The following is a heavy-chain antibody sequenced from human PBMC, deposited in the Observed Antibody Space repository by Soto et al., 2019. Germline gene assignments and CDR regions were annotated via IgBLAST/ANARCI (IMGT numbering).Heavy chain of an antibody. Sequence: GGSLRLSCAASGFTFSSYAMSCVRQAPGKGLEWVSAISTSGGITYDADSVKGRFTISRDNSKNTLYLQMNSLRAEDTAVYYCAKRGVQLWPRTYFDYWGQGTRVTVSS. CDR2: ISTSGGIT. D-gene: IGHD5-18*01. V-gene: IGHV3-23*01. J-gene: IGHJ4*02. CDR3: AKRGVQLWPRTYFDY. CDR1: GFTFSSYA.